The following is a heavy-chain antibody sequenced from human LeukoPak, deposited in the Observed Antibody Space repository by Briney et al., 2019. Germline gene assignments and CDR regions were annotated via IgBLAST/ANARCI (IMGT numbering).Heavy chain of an antibody. CDR2: IYYSGST. J-gene: IGHJ4*02. D-gene: IGHD3-3*01. V-gene: IGHV4-39*07. CDR3: ARASTIFGHFAY. CDR1: GFTFSSYS. Sequence: GSLRLSCAASGFTFSSYSMNWVRQAPGKGLEWIGSIYYSGSTYYNPSLKSRLTISVDTSKNQLSLKLSSVTAADTAVYYCARASTIFGHFAYWGRGTLVTVSS.